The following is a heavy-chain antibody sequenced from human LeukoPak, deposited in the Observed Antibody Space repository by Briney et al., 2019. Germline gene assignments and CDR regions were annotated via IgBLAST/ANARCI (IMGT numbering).Heavy chain of an antibody. CDR1: GYTFTSYG. V-gene: IGHV1-18*01. Sequence: EASVKVSCKASGYTFTSYGISWVRQAPGQGLEWMGWISAYNGNTKYSQKFQGRVTITRDTSASTAYMELSSLRSEDTAVYYCARETNRGRFGELKAFYGMDVWGQGTTVTVSS. D-gene: IGHD3-10*01. J-gene: IGHJ6*02. CDR3: ARETNRGRFGELKAFYGMDV. CDR2: ISAYNGNT.